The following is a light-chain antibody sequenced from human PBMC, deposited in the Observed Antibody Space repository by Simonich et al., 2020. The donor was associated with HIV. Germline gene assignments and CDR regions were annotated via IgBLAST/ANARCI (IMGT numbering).Light chain of an antibody. Sequence: QSALTQPASVSGSPGQSITISCTGTSSDVGRYNLVSWYQHHPGKAPKLMIYDVSKRPSGVPDRFSGSKSGNTASLTISGLQTEDEADYYCSSYTSSSTVVFGGGTKLTVL. J-gene: IGLJ2*01. V-gene: IGLV2-14*02. CDR1: SSDVGRYNL. CDR3: SSYTSSSTVV. CDR2: DVS.